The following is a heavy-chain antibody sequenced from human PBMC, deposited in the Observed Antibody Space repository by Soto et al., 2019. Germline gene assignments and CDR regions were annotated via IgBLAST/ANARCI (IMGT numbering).Heavy chain of an antibody. CDR1: GDSISTVDYF. D-gene: IGHD2-15*01. CDR2: IYKSTTT. J-gene: IGHJ5*01. Sequence: SETLSLTCSVSGDSISTVDYFWAWIRQPPGQALEYIGYIYKSTTTYYNPSFEGRVAISLDTSKSQFSLTVTSVTAADTAVYFCARGRYCLTGRCFPNWFDSRGQGTLVTVSS. V-gene: IGHV4-30-4*01. CDR3: ARGRYCLTGRCFPNWFDS.